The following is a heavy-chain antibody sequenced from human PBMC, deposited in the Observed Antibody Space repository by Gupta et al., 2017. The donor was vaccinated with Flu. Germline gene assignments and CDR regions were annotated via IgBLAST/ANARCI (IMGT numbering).Heavy chain of an antibody. V-gene: IGHV3-33*06. Sequence: QVQLVESGGGVVQPGRSLRLSCAASGFPFSSYGMHWVRQAPGKGLEWVAVIWYDGSNKYYADSVKGRFTISRDNSKNTLYLQMNRLRAEDTAVYYCAKDKYRGVTEYYFDYGGQGTLVTVSS. CDR2: IWYDGSNK. CDR3: AKDKYRGVTEYYFDY. J-gene: IGHJ4*02. D-gene: IGHD2-21*02. CDR1: GFPFSSYG.